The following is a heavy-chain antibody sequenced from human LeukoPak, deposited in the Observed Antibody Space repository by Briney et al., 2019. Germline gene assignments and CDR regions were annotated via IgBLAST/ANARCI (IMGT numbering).Heavy chain of an antibody. V-gene: IGHV1-58*02. D-gene: IGHD4-23*01. CDR1: GFTFTSSA. Sequence: GASVKVSCKASGFTFTSSAMQWVRQARGQRLEWIGWIVVGSGNTNYAQKFQERVTITRDMSTSTAYMELSSLRSEDTAVYYCGAGGFYYYYGMDVWGQGTTVTVS. CDR2: IVVGSGNT. J-gene: IGHJ6*02. CDR3: GAGGFYYYYGMDV.